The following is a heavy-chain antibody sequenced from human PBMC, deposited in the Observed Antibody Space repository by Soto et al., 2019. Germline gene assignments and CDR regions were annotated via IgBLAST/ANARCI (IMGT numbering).Heavy chain of an antibody. V-gene: IGHV3-74*01. CDR2: INSDGSST. CDR3: ARDSYSSGWYRNYYYYGMDV. D-gene: IGHD6-19*01. J-gene: IGHJ6*02. Sequence: GGSLRLSCAASGFTFSSYWMHWVRQAPGKGLVWVSRINSDGSSTSYADSVKGRFTISRDNAKNTLYLQMNSLRAEDAAVYYCARDSYSSGWYRNYYYYGMDVWGQGTTVTVS. CDR1: GFTFSSYW.